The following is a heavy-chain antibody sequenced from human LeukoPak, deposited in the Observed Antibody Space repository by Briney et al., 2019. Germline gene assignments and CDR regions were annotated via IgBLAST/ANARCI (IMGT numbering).Heavy chain of an antibody. J-gene: IGHJ4*02. V-gene: IGHV3-48*03. D-gene: IGHD3-22*01. CDR1: GFTFSSYE. Sequence: GGSLRLSCAASGFTFSSYEMNWVRQAPGKGLEGVSYISSSGSTIYYADSVKGRFTISRDNAKNSLYLQMNSLRAEDTAVYYCARAGKRYYYDSSGYMAYWGQGTLVTVSS. CDR3: ARAGKRYYYDSSGYMAY. CDR2: ISSSGSTI.